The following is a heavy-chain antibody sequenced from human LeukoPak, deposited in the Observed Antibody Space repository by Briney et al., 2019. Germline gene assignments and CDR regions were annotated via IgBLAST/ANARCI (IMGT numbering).Heavy chain of an antibody. D-gene: IGHD3-10*01. Sequence: GGSLRLSCAASGFTVSSNYMSWVRQAPGKGLEWVSAISGSGGSTYYADSVKGRFTISRDNSKNTLYLQMNSLRAEDTAVYYCAKAFTMVRGVISGMDVWGQGTTVTVSS. CDR1: GFTVSSNY. V-gene: IGHV3-23*01. J-gene: IGHJ6*02. CDR2: ISGSGGST. CDR3: AKAFTMVRGVISGMDV.